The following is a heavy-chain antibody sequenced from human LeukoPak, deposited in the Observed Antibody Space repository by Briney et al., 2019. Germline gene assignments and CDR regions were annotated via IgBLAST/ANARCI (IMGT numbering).Heavy chain of an antibody. V-gene: IGHV3-66*01. CDR3: AELGITMIGGV. D-gene: IGHD3-10*02. Sequence: GGSLRLSCAASGFTVSSNYMSWVRQAPGKGLEWVSVIYSGGNTYYADSVKGRFTISRDNAKNSLYLQMNSLRAEDTAVYYCAELGITMIGGVWGKGTTVTISS. CDR2: IYSGGNT. J-gene: IGHJ6*04. CDR1: GFTVSSNY.